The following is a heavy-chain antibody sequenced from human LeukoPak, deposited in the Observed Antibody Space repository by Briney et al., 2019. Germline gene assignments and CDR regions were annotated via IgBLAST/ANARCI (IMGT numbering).Heavy chain of an antibody. CDR2: ISSNGGST. D-gene: IGHD6-19*01. V-gene: IGHV3-64D*06. J-gene: IGHJ4*02. Sequence: GGSLRLSCSASGFTFSTYAMHWVRQAPGKGLECVSAISSNGGSTYFADSVKARFSISRDNSKNTLDLQMSSLRAEDTAVYYCVKVSSSGWHEGDYFDYWGQGTLVTVSS. CDR3: VKVSSSGWHEGDYFDY. CDR1: GFTFSTYA.